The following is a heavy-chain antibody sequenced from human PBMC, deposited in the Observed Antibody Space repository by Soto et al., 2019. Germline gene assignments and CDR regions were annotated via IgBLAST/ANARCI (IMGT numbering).Heavy chain of an antibody. CDR1: GFTFSSYG. CDR2: ISDDGSNK. CDR3: AKDVVVGATTGLGDYYYYYGMDV. Sequence: QVQLVESGGGVVQPGRSLRLSCAASGFTFSSYGMHWVRQAPGKGLEWVAVISDDGSNKYYADSVKGRFTISIDNPKNKLYLQMNSLRAADTAVYYCAKDVVVGATTGLGDYYYYYGMDVWGQGTTVTVSS. V-gene: IGHV3-30*18. D-gene: IGHD1-26*01. J-gene: IGHJ6*02.